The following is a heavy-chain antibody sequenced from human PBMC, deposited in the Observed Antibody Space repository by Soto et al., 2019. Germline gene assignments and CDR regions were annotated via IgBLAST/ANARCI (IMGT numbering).Heavy chain of an antibody. V-gene: IGHV4-39*01. CDR1: GGSISSSSYY. Sequence: QLQLQESGPGLVKPSETLSLTCTVSGGSISSSSYYWGWIRQPPGKGLEWIGSIYYSGSTYYNPSLKSRVTISVDTSKNQFSLKLSSVTAADTAVYYCARHDRPTNPKDSSCSGDYYYYGMDVWGQGTTVTVSS. CDR3: ARHDRPTNPKDSSCSGDYYYYGMDV. D-gene: IGHD6-13*01. J-gene: IGHJ6*02. CDR2: IYYSGST.